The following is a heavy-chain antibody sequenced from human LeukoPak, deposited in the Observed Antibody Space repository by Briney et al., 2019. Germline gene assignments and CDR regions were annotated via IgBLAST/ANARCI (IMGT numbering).Heavy chain of an antibody. D-gene: IGHD6-19*01. J-gene: IGHJ4*02. CDR1: GGSISSYY. CDR2: IYYSGST. CDR3: ASTNSSGWDSDRPRFDY. V-gene: IGHV4-59*01. Sequence: PSETLSLTCTVSGGSISSYYWSWIRQPPGKGLEWIGYIYYSGSTNYNPSLKSRVTISVDTSKNQFSLKLSSVTAADTAVYYCASTNSSGWDSDRPRFDYWGQGTLVTVSS.